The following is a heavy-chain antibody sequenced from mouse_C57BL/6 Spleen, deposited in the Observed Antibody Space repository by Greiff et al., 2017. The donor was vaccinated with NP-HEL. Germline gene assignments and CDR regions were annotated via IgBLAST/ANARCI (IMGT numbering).Heavy chain of an antibody. V-gene: IGHV3-6*01. CDR3: ATYYYGSSFDF. CDR1: GYSITSGYY. Sequence: EVKLVESGPGLVKPSQSLSLTCSVTGYSITSGYYWNWIRQFPGNKLEWMGYISYDGSNNYNPSLKNRISITRDTSKNQFFLKLNSVTTEDTATYYCATYYYGSSFDFWGQGTTLTVSS. CDR2: ISYDGSN. D-gene: IGHD1-1*01. J-gene: IGHJ2*01.